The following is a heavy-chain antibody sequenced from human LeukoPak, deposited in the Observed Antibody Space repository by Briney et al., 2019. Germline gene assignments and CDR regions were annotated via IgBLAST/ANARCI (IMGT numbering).Heavy chain of an antibody. D-gene: IGHD6-13*01. CDR3: ARDSSSWYSDY. J-gene: IGHJ4*02. Sequence: ASVEVSCKASGYTFTDYYIHWVRQAPGQGLEWMGWINPYSGDTNHAQKFQGRVTMSRDTSITTAYMELSRLTSDDTAVYYCARDSSSWYSDYWGQGTLVTVSS. CDR2: INPYSGDT. CDR1: GYTFTDYY. V-gene: IGHV1-2*02.